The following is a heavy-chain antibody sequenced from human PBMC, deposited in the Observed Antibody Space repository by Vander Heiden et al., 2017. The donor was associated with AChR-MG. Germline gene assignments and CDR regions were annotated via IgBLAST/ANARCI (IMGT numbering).Heavy chain of an antibody. CDR3: AHRWGHCFDH. CDR2: IYWDDDK. Sequence: QITLKESGPTLVKPTQTLTLTCTFSGFSVDTSGMGVGWIRQPPGKALEWLALIYWDDDKRYSPSLKSRLTITKGTSKNQVVFTMTNMDPMDTATYYCAHRWGHCFDHWGQGTLVTVSS. J-gene: IGHJ4*02. D-gene: IGHD3-16*01. V-gene: IGHV2-5*02. CDR1: GFSVDTSGMG.